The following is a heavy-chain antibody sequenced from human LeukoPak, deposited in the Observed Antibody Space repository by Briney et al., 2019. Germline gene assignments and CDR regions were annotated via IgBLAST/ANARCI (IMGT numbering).Heavy chain of an antibody. J-gene: IGHJ4*02. V-gene: IGHV3-64D*09. CDR1: GCTFSYYA. D-gene: IGHD6-19*01. CDR3: AKDLAVAGFDY. CDR2: ISSNGGST. Sequence: GGSLRLSCSASGCTFSYYAMHWVRQAPGKGLEYVSAISSNGGSTYYADSVKGRFTISRDNSKHTLYLQMSSLRTEDTAVYYCAKDLAVAGFDYWGQGTLVTVSS.